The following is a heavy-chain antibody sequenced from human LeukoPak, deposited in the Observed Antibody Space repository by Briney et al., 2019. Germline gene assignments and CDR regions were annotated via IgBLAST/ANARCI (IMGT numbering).Heavy chain of an antibody. CDR1: GFTFSSYA. CDR2: ISGSGSST. J-gene: IGHJ4*02. Sequence: PGGSLRLSCAASGFTFSSYAMSWVRKAPGKGLEWVSAISGSGSSTYYADSVRGRFTISRDNSKNTLYLQMNSLRAEDTAVYYCAKDGTLSRAYGDYVVWGQGTLVTVSS. V-gene: IGHV3-23*01. D-gene: IGHD4-17*01. CDR3: AKDGTLSRAYGDYVV.